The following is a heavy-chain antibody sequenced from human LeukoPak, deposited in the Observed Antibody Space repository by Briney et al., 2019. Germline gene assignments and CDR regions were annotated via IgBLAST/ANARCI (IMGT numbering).Heavy chain of an antibody. CDR2: INPNSGGT. CDR3: ARGRIAARRPHPDY. D-gene: IGHD6-6*01. J-gene: IGHJ4*02. V-gene: IGHV1-2*02. Sequence: ASVKVSCKASGYTFTAYYIHWVRQAPGQGLEWMGWINPNSGGTDYPQTFQGRVTMTRDTSISTAYMELSRLRSDDTAVYYCARGRIAARRPHPDYWGQGTLVTVSS. CDR1: GYTFTAYY.